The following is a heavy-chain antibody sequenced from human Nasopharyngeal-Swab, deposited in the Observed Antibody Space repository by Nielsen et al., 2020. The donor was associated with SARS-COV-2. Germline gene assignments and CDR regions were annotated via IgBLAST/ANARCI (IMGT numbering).Heavy chain of an antibody. V-gene: IGHV1-18*01. CDR1: GYTFITFG. CDR3: ARDNESGDYYAYDI. J-gene: IGHJ3*02. D-gene: IGHD4-17*01. Sequence: ASVKVSCKASGYTFITFGITWVRQAPGQGLEWMGWISAYNGNTNYAQKFQDRVTTTTDTSTTTAYMELRGLKTDDTAVYYCARDNESGDYYAYDIWGQGTTVTVSS. CDR2: ISAYNGNT.